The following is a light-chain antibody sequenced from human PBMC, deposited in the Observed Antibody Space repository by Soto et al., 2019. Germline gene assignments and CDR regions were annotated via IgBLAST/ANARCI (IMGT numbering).Light chain of an antibody. J-gene: IGLJ1*01. CDR2: EGS. Sequence: QPVLTQPASVSGSPGQSITISCTGTSSDVGSYNLVSWYQQHPGKAPKFMIYEGSKRPSGVSNRFSGSKSGNTASLTISGLQAEDEADYYCCSYAGSGTFVFGTGTKVTVL. V-gene: IGLV2-23*03. CDR3: CSYAGSGTFV. CDR1: SSDVGSYNL.